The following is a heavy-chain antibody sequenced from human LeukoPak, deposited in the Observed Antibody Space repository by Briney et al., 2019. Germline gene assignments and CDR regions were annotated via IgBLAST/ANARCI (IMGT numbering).Heavy chain of an antibody. D-gene: IGHD5-12*01. CDR1: GGSISSYY. CDR3: ARVGYSGDDRCYGMDV. J-gene: IGHJ6*02. Sequence: KASETLSLTCTVSGGSISSYYWSWIRQPAVKGLEWIGRIYTSGSTNYNPSLKSRVTMSVDTSKNQFSLKLSSVTAADTAVYYCARVGYSGDDRCYGMDVWGQGTTVTVSS. CDR2: IYTSGST. V-gene: IGHV4-4*07.